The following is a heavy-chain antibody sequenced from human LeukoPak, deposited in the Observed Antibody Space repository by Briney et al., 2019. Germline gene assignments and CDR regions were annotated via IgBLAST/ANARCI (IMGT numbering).Heavy chain of an antibody. D-gene: IGHD6-13*01. V-gene: IGHV3-21*01. Sequence: GGSLRLSCAASGFTFSSYAMHWVRQAPGKGLEWVSSISSSSSYIYYADSVKGRFTISRDNAKNSLYLQMNSLRAEDTAVYYCAPIAAAGTGYWGQGTLVTVSS. CDR2: ISSSSSYI. J-gene: IGHJ4*02. CDR3: APIAAAGTGY. CDR1: GFTFSSYA.